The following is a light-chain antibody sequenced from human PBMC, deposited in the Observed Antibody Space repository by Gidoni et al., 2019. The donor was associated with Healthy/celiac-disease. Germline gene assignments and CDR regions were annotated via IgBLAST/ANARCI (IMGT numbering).Light chain of an antibody. V-gene: IGKV1-5*03. J-gene: IGKJ2*03. CDR2: KAS. CDR1: KSISSW. Sequence: DIQMRQSPSTLSASVGDRVTITCRGSKSISSWLAWYQQKPGTAPKLLIYKASSLERGVPSRFSGSGSGTEFSLPIISLQPDDFATYYCHQYNSYSPHSFGQGTKLEIK. CDR3: HQYNSYSPHS.